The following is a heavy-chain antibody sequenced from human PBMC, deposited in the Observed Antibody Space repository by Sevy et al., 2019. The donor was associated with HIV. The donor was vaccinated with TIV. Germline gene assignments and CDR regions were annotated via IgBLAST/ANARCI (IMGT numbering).Heavy chain of an antibody. CDR3: AHETFGRFES. CDR2: IKGDGSDK. Sequence: GGSLRLSCAASGFTFSANWMNWVRQAPGKGLEWVANIKGDGSDKNYVDSVEGRFTISRDNAKNLLYLQMNSLRVEDTAVYYCAHETFGRFESWGQRTLVTVSS. CDR1: GFTFSANW. J-gene: IGHJ4*02. D-gene: IGHD3-16*01. V-gene: IGHV3-7*01.